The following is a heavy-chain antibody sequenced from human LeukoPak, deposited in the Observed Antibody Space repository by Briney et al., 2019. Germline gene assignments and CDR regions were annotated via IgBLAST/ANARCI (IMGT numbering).Heavy chain of an antibody. D-gene: IGHD2-21*01. CDR2: IIPIFGTA. CDR3: AREECIGGGDCSDG. J-gene: IGHJ4*02. Sequence: SVKVSCKASGGTFSSYAISWVRQAPGQGLEWTGGIIPIFGTANYAQKFQGRVTITADESTSTAYMELSSLRSEDTAVYYCAREECIGGGDCSDGWGQGTLVTVSS. CDR1: GGTFSSYA. V-gene: IGHV1-69*01.